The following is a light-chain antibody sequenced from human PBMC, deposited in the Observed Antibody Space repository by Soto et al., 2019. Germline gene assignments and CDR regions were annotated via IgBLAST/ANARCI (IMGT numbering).Light chain of an antibody. CDR3: QQRSNWPPIFT. V-gene: IGKV3D-20*02. J-gene: IGKJ3*01. Sequence: IGLTQSPGTLSLSPGERATLSCRSSQSVSSNYLAWYQQKPGQAPRLLIYGASSRATGIPDRFSGSGSGTDFTLTIRRLEPEDFAVYYCQQRSNWPPIFTFGPGTKVDIK. CDR2: GAS. CDR1: QSVSSNY.